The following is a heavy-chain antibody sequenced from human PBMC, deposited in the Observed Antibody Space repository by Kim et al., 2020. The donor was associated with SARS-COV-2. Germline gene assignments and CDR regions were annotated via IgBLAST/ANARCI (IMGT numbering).Heavy chain of an antibody. CDR2: IYYSGST. J-gene: IGHJ4*01. V-gene: IGHV4-59*01. CDR3: ASTYYDILTGYYPYYFDY. Sequence: SETLSLTCTVSGGSISSYYWSWIRQPPGKGLEWIGHIYYSGSTNYNLSLKSRVTISVNTSKNQFSLKLSSVTAADTAVYYCASTYYDILTGYYPYYFDY. D-gene: IGHD3-9*01. CDR1: GGSISSYY.